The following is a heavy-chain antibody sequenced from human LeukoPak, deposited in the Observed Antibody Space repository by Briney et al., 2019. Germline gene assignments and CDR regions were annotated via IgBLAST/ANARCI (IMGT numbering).Heavy chain of an antibody. V-gene: IGHV1-69*13. CDR1: GGTFSSYA. CDR2: IIPIFGTA. CDR3: ARDLGATTIAFDY. Sequence: GASVKVSCKASGGTFSSYAISWVRQAPGQGLEWMGGIIPIFGTANYAQKFQGRVTITADESTSTAYMELSSLRSEDTAVYYCARDLGATTIAFDYWGQGTLVTVSS. D-gene: IGHD1-26*01. J-gene: IGHJ4*02.